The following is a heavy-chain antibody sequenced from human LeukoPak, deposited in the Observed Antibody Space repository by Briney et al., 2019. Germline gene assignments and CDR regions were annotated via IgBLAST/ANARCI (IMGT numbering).Heavy chain of an antibody. J-gene: IGHJ3*02. CDR2: TYYRSKWYN. CDR3: ARGILAYYYDSSGGPNDAFDI. CDR1: GDSVSSNSAA. Sequence: SQTLSLTCAISGDSVSSNSAARNWIRQSPSRGLEWLGRTYYRSKWYNDYAVSVKSRITINPDTSKNQFSLQLNSVTPEDTAVYYCARGILAYYYDSSGGPNDAFDIWGQGTMVTVSS. D-gene: IGHD3-22*01. V-gene: IGHV6-1*01.